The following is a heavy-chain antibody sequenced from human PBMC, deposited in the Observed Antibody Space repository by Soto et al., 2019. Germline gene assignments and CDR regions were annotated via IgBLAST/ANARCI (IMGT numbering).Heavy chain of an antibody. D-gene: IGHD3-3*01. Sequence: PSETLSLTCTVSGGSISSGDYYWSWIRQPPGKVLEWIGYIYYSGSTYYNPSLKSRVTISVDTSKNQFSLKLSSVTAADTAVYYCARGFTIFGVVITPRGMDVWGQGTTVTVSS. CDR1: GGSISSGDYY. CDR3: ARGFTIFGVVITPRGMDV. V-gene: IGHV4-30-4*01. CDR2: IYYSGST. J-gene: IGHJ6*02.